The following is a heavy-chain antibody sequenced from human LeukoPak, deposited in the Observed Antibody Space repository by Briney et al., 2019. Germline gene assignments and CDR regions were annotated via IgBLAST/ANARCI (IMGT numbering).Heavy chain of an antibody. Sequence: GGSLRLSCAASGFTFNDYAMSWVRQAPGKGLEWVSGVSDNSGFTYYADSVKGRFTISRDNSKNTLYLQMNSLRADDTAVYYCTKDRWLDYTTSSRPFDHWGHGTRVTVSS. CDR1: GFTFNDYA. CDR2: VSDNSGFT. CDR3: TKDRWLDYTTSSRPFDH. V-gene: IGHV3-23*01. J-gene: IGHJ4*01. D-gene: IGHD2-2*02.